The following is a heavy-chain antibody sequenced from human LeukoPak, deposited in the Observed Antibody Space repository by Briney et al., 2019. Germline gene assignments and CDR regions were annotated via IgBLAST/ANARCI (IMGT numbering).Heavy chain of an antibody. Sequence: GRSLRLSCAASGFTFKSAWMSWVRQAPGKGLEWVGRIESKSDGATTLYAAAVKGRFTISRDDSKNTLYLQMNSLKTEDSALYYCRYDTVFYWGQGTRVTVSS. D-gene: IGHD1-1*01. V-gene: IGHV3-15*04. J-gene: IGHJ4*02. CDR3: RYDTVFY. CDR1: GFTFKSAW. CDR2: IESKSDGATT.